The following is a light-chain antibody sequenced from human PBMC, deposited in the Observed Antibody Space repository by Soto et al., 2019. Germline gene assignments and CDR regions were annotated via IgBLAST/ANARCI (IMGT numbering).Light chain of an antibody. CDR2: GAS. CDR1: QSVSSSY. Sequence: KQSPGTLSLSPGERATLSCRAIQSVSSSYLAWYQQKPGQAPRLLIYGASTRATGIPARFSGSGSGTEFTLTISSLQSEDFAVYYCQQYNNWPPITFGQGTRLE. V-gene: IGKV3-15*01. J-gene: IGKJ5*01. CDR3: QQYNNWPPIT.